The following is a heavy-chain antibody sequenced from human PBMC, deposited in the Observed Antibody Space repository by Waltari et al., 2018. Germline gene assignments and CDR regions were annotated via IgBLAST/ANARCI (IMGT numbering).Heavy chain of an antibody. CDR1: GFTFSSYW. D-gene: IGHD2-15*01. CDR3: ARQIAVAAPFDY. Sequence: VQLVESGGGLVQPGGSLRLSCAASGFTFSSYWMSWVRQAPGKGLEWIGSIYYSGSTYYNPSLKSRVTISVDTSKNQFSLKLSSVTAADTAVYYCARQIAVAAPFDYWGQGTLVTVSS. V-gene: IGHV4-39*01. J-gene: IGHJ4*02. CDR2: IYYSGST.